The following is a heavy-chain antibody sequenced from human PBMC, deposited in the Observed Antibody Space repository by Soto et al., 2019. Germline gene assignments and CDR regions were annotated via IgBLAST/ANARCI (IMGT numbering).Heavy chain of an antibody. CDR1: GFTFSSYG. CDR2: IWYDGSNK. J-gene: IGHJ4*02. D-gene: IGHD1-26*01. CDR3: ARDIYPSGYSGSLAVDY. Sequence: GGSLRLSCAASGFTFSSYGMHWVRQAPGKGLEWVAVIWYDGSNKYYADSVKGRFTISRDNSKNTLYLQMNSLRAEDTAVYYCARDIYPSGYSGSLAVDYWGQGTLVTVSS. V-gene: IGHV3-33*01.